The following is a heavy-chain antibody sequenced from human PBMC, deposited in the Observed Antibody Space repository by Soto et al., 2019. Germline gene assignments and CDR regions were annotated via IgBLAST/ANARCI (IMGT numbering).Heavy chain of an antibody. J-gene: IGHJ4*02. Sequence: QVQLVQSGAEVKKPGSSVKVSCKASGGTFSSYSINWVRLAPGQGLEWMGEIIPIFGTANYAQKFQGRVTITADESTSTAYMELSSLRSEDTAVYYCARDGGRNSGGIDYWGQGTLVTVSS. CDR2: IIPIFGTA. CDR3: ARDGGRNSGGIDY. D-gene: IGHD1-26*01. V-gene: IGHV1-69*01. CDR1: GGTFSSYS.